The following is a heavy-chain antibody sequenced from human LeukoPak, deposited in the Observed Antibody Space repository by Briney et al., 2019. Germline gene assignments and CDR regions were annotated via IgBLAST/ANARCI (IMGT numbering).Heavy chain of an antibody. CDR2: INHSGST. CDR1: GGSISSYY. D-gene: IGHD3-22*01. CDR3: ARFAPLFYDSRNYFDY. Sequence: SETLSLTCTVSGGSISSYYWSWIRQPPGKGLEWIGEINHSGSTNYNPSLKSRVTISVDTSKNQFSLKLSSVTAADTAVYYCARFAPLFYDSRNYFDYWGQGTLSPSPQ. V-gene: IGHV4-34*01. J-gene: IGHJ4*02.